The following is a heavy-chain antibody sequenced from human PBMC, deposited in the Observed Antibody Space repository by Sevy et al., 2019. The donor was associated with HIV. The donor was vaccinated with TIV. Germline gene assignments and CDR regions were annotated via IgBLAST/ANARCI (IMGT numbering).Heavy chain of an antibody. CDR2: IDYTGST. CDR3: ARYEAGSGTYYNLIEY. CDR1: GGSISGYY. V-gene: IGHV4-59*08. J-gene: IGHJ4*02. D-gene: IGHD3-10*01. Sequence: SETLSLTCAVSGGSISGYYWSWIRQPPGKGLEWIGYIDYTGSTNYSPSLKSRVTISVDTSKSQFSLKLNSVTAADTAFYYCARYEAGSGTYYNLIEYWGQGTLVTVSS.